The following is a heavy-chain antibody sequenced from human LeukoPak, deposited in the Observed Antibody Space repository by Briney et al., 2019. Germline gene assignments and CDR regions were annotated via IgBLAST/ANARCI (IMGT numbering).Heavy chain of an antibody. D-gene: IGHD5-18*01. CDR3: ARDLSIQLWSYFDY. CDR1: GGSISSYY. V-gene: IGHV4-4*07. CDR2: IYTSGST. J-gene: IGHJ4*02. Sequence: SETLSLTCTVSGGSISSYYWSWIRQPAGQGLEWIGRIYTSGSTNYNPSLKSRVTMSVDTSKNQFSLKLSSVTAADTAVYYCARDLSIQLWSYFDYWGQGTLVTVSS.